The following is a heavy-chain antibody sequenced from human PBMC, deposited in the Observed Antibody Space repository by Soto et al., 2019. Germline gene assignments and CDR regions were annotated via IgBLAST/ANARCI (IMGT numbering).Heavy chain of an antibody. D-gene: IGHD2-15*01. J-gene: IGHJ5*02. CDR3: ARSVANWFDP. CDR2: ISSSSSYI. CDR1: GFTFSSYS. V-gene: IGHV3-21*01. Sequence: EVQLVESGGGLVKPGGSLRLSCAASGFTFSSYSMNWVRQAPGKGLEWVSSISSSSSYIYYADSVKGRFTISRDNAKNALYLQMNSLRAEDTAVYYCARSVANWFDPWGQGTLVTVSS.